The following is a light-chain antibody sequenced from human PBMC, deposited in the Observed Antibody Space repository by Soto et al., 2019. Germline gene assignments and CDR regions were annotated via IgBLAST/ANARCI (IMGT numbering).Light chain of an antibody. CDR1: PSISSW. CDR2: DAS. Sequence: DIQMTQSPSTLSASVGDRVTITCRASPSISSWLAWYQQKPWKAPQLLIDDASSLESGVPSSFSGCGSGTEFTLTNSSLQPDDFATAYCQEYNSYSPSFGQGTKVEIK. CDR3: QEYNSYSPS. J-gene: IGKJ1*01. V-gene: IGKV1-5*01.